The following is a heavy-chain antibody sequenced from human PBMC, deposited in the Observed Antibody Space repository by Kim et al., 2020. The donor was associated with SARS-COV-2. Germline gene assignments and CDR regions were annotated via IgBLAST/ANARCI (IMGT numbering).Heavy chain of an antibody. CDR2: ISSGSSYI. V-gene: IGHV3-21*01. CDR1: GFTFSSYG. CDR3: ARDVGSTSMGV. D-gene: IGHD6-13*01. Sequence: GGSLRLSCAASGFTFSSYGMNWVRQAPGKGLEWVSSISSGSSYIYYADSVKGRFTISRDNAKNSLYLQMNSLRAEDTAVYYCARDVGSTSMGVWGKGTTVTVSS. J-gene: IGHJ6*03.